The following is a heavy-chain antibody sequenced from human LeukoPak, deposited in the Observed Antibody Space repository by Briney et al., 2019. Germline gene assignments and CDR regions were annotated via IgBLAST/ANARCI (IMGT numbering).Heavy chain of an antibody. D-gene: IGHD3-22*01. V-gene: IGHV4-34*01. Sequence: PSETLSLTCAVYGGSFSGYYWSWIRQPPGKGLEWIGEINHSGSTNYNPSLKSRVTISVDTSKNQFSLKLSSVTDADTAVYYCARKNPYYDSSGYHIWGQGTMVTVSS. CDR2: INHSGST. CDR1: GGSFSGYY. CDR3: ARKNPYYDSSGYHI. J-gene: IGHJ3*02.